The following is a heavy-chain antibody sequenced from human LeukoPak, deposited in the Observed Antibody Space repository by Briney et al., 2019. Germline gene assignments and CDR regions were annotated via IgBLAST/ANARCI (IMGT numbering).Heavy chain of an antibody. D-gene: IGHD4-11*01. J-gene: IGHJ4*02. V-gene: IGHV3-7*01. CDR1: GFTFSSYG. CDR3: RTGHYSSV. Sequence: GGSLRLSCAASGFTFSSYGMHWVRQAPGKGLEWVANVKKDGSEEYYVDSVKGRFTISRDNAKKSLYLQMNSLRAEDTAVYYCRTGHYSSVWGQGTLVTVSS. CDR2: VKKDGSEE.